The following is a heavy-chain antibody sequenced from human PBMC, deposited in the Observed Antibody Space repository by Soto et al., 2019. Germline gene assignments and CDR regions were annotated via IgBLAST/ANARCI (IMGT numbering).Heavy chain of an antibody. CDR2: INRDGIGT. J-gene: IGHJ4*02. V-gene: IGHV3-74*01. CDR3: GPLGNFGVVMGH. Sequence: GGSLRLSCAASGFTFSSYWMHWVRQAPGKGLVWVSRINRDGIGTSYAESVKGRFTISRDNAKSTLYLQMDSLRAEDTAVYYCGPLGNFGVVMGHWGQGTLVTVSS. D-gene: IGHD3-3*01. CDR1: GFTFSSYW.